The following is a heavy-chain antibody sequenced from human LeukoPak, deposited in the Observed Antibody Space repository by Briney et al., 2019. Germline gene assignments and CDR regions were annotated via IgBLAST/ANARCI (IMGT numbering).Heavy chain of an antibody. CDR1: GFTFSTFA. J-gene: IGHJ3*02. CDR3: ARDDSHSARWFAFDI. D-gene: IGHD3-10*01. CDR2: IFPSGGEI. V-gene: IGHV3-23*01. Sequence: GGSLRLSCAASGFTFSTFAMIWVRQPPGKGLEWVSSIFPSGGEIHYADSVRGRFTISRDNSKNTLYLQMNSLRAEDTAVYYCARDDSHSARWFAFDIWGQGTMVTVSS.